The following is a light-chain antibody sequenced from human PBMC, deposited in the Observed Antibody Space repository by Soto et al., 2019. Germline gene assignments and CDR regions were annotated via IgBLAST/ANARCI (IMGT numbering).Light chain of an antibody. CDR2: GAS. CDR3: QQYNNWPPLT. J-gene: IGKJ4*01. V-gene: IGKV3-15*01. Sequence: EIVMTQSPVTLSVSPEERATLSCRASQSVSSNLAWYQQKPGQAPRLLIYGASTRATGIPARFSGSGSGTEFTLTISSLQSEDFAVHYCQQYNNWPPLTVGGGTKVEIK. CDR1: QSVSSN.